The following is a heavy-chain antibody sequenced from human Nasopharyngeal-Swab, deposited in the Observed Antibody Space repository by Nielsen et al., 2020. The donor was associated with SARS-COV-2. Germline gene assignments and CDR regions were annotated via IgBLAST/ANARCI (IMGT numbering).Heavy chain of an antibody. CDR2: ISAYNGNT. CDR1: GYTFITFG. D-gene: IGHD4-17*01. Sequence: ASVEVSCKVSGYTFITFGITWVRQAPGQGLEWMGWISAYNGNTNYAQKFQDRVTMTTDTSTTTAYMELRGLKTDDTAVYYCARDNESGDYYAYDIWGQGTTVTVSS. J-gene: IGHJ3*02. CDR3: ARDNESGDYYAYDI. V-gene: IGHV1-18*01.